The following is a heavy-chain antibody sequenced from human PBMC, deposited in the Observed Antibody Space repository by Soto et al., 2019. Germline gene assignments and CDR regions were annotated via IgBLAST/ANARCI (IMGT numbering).Heavy chain of an antibody. V-gene: IGHV3-23*01. Sequence: PGGSLRLSCAASGFTFSNSAMSWVRQAPGKGLEWVSAISGSGGSTYYTDSMKGRFTISRDNSKSTLYLQMNSLTVDDTAVYYCAGGSSWTRVDYWGPGTLVTVSS. J-gene: IGHJ4*02. CDR1: GFTFSNSA. CDR3: AGGSSWTRVDY. CDR2: ISGSGGST. D-gene: IGHD6-13*01.